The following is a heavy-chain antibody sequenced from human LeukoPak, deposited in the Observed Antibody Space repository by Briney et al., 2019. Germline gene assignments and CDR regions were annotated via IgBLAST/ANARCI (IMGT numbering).Heavy chain of an antibody. J-gene: IGHJ5*02. CDR3: ARGPHCSGGSCYTMSSGYYQNNWFDP. CDR2: ICYSGST. CDR1: GGSISSYY. V-gene: IGHV4-59*01. Sequence: SETLSLTCTVSGGSISSYYWSWIRQPPGKGLVWIGYICYSGSTNYNRSLKSRVTISVDTSKNQFSLKLSSVTAADTAVYYCARGPHCSGGSCYTMSSGYYQNNWFDPWGQGTLVTVSS. D-gene: IGHD2-15*01.